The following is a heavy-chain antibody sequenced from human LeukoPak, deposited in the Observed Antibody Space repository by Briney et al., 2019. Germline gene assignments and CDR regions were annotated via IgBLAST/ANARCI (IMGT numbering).Heavy chain of an antibody. CDR3: ARESPTSPPYYFDY. CDR2: IYYSGST. CDR1: GGSISSYY. D-gene: IGHD1-26*01. J-gene: IGHJ4*02. Sequence: PSETLSLTCTVSGGSISSYYWSWIRQPPGKGLEWIGYIYYSGSTNYNPSLKSRVTISVDTSKNQFSLKLSSVTAADTAVYYCARESPTSPPYYFDYWGQGTLVTVSS. V-gene: IGHV4-59*12.